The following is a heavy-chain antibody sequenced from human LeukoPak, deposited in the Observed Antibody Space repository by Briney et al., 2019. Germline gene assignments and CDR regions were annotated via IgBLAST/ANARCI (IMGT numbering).Heavy chain of an antibody. V-gene: IGHV1-18*01. CDR2: ISAYNGNT. CDR1: GYTFTSYD. J-gene: IGHJ4*02. CDR3: ARARRGSPTVY. D-gene: IGHD1-26*01. Sequence: ASVKVSCKASGYTFTSYDINWVRQATGQGLEWMGWISAYNGNTNYAQKLQGRVTMTTDTSTSTAYMELRSLRSDDTAVYYCARARRGSPTVYWGQGTLVTVSS.